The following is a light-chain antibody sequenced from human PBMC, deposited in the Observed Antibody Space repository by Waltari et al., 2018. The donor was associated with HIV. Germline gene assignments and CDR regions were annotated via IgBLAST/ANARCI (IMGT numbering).Light chain of an antibody. CDR1: DPNIGPSP. Sequence: QPVLTHPPSASRAPGQHVTISCLATDPNIGPSPATILCYHHPPGAAPKLLTYSNSQRPSGFPDRFSGSKSGTSASLAISAIQSEDEADYYCAIWDGLNGWVFGGGTRVTVL. V-gene: IGLV1-44*01. J-gene: IGLJ3*02. CDR2: SNS. CDR3: AIWDGLNGWV.